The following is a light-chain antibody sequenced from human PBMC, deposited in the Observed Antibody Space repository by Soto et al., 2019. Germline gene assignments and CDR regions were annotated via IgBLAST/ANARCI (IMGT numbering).Light chain of an antibody. J-gene: IGKJ1*01. CDR2: DAS. CDR1: QSISHW. V-gene: IGKV1-5*01. CDR3: QQYHTYRT. Sequence: DIQMTQSPSTLSSSVGDRVTITFRASQSISHWLAWYQQKPGKAPKLLISDASILESGVPSRFSGSTSGTEFTLTISSLQPDDFATYYCQQYHTYRTFGQGTKVDIK.